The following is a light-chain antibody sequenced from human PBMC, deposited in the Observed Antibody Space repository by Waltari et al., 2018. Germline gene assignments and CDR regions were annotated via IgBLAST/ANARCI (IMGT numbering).Light chain of an antibody. V-gene: IGLV2-8*01. Sequence: QSALTQPPSASGSPGQSVAISCTGTSSDVGGYNYVSWYQQHPGKAPRLMIYEVYKRPSGVPDRFSGSKSGNTASLTVSGLQAEDEAYYYCSSYAGRDILVFGGGTRLTVL. J-gene: IGLJ2*01. CDR3: SSYAGRDILV. CDR2: EVY. CDR1: SSDVGGYNY.